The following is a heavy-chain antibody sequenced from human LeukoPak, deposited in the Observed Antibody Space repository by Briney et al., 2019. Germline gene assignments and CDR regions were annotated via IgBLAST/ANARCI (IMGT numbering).Heavy chain of an antibody. CDR3: ARQGEWELLGALNGFDP. CDR2: IKQDGSEK. J-gene: IGHJ5*02. CDR1: GFTFSSYW. D-gene: IGHD1-26*01. Sequence: TGGSLRLSCAASGFTFSSYWMSWVRQAPGKGLEWVANIKQDGSEKYYVDSVKGRFTISRDNAKTSLYLQMNSLRAEDTAVYYCARQGEWELLGALNGFDPWGQGTLVTVSS. V-gene: IGHV3-7*01.